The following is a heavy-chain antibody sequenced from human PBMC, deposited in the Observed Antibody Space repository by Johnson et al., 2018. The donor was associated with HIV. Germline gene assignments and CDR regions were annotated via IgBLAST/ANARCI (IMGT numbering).Heavy chain of an antibody. CDR1: GFTFNDYY. J-gene: IGHJ3*02. CDR2: ISSSGSNK. Sequence: QMQLVESGGGVIRPWGSLRLSCAASGFTFNDYYISWIRQAPGKGLECVSYISSSGSNKYYADSLKGRFTISRDNSKSTLYLQMNSLRAEDTALYYCARASGYSSGGENSRVDGFDIWGQGTVVTVSS. V-gene: IGHV3-11*01. D-gene: IGHD6-19*01. CDR3: ARASGYSSGGENSRVDGFDI.